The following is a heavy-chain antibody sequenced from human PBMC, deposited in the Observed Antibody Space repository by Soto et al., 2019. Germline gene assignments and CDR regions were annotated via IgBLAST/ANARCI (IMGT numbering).Heavy chain of an antibody. CDR2: ISSSSSYI. Sequence: GGSLRLSCAASRFSFSSYEMNWVRQAPGKGLEWVSSISSSSSYIYYADSVKGRFTISRDNAKNSLYLQMNSLRAEDTAVYYCARDATPIAVAGSGWFDPWGQGTLVTVSS. CDR1: RFSFSSYE. V-gene: IGHV3-21*01. D-gene: IGHD6-19*01. J-gene: IGHJ5*02. CDR3: ARDATPIAVAGSGWFDP.